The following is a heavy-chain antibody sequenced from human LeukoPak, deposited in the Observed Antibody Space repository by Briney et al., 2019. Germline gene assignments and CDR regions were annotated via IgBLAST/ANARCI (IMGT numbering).Heavy chain of an antibody. Sequence: SETLSLTCAVYGGSFSGYYWSWIRQPPGKGLEWIGEINHSGSTNYNPSLKSRVTISVDTSKNQFSLKLSSVTAADTAVYYCARGPPGPRGQGTLVTVSS. V-gene: IGHV4-34*01. J-gene: IGHJ5*02. CDR2: INHSGST. CDR3: ARGPPGP. CDR1: GGSFSGYY.